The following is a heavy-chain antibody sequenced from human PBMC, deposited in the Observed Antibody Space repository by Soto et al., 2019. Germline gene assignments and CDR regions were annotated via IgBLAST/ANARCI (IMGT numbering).Heavy chain of an antibody. CDR1: GGSISSYY. CDR2: IYYSGST. J-gene: IGHJ5*02. Sequence: LSLTCTVSGGSISSYYWSWIRQPPGKGLEWIGYIYYSGSTNYNPSLKSRVTISVDTSKNQFSLKLSSVTAADTAGYYCARDYYGSGSYVNCFDPWGQGTLVTVSS. D-gene: IGHD3-10*01. V-gene: IGHV4-59*01. CDR3: ARDYYGSGSYVNCFDP.